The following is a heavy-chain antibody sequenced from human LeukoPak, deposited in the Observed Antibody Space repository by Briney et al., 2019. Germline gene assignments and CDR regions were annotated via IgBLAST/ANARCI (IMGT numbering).Heavy chain of an antibody. Sequence: GGSLRLSCAASGFTFSSFAMSCVRQARGRGVVWVSAISGRGDSTYYADSVKGRFTLSRDKSKNTSYLQMNSLRAEDTAIYYCAKNGDRGAYCTGGTCYPYFYYYMDVWGKGTTVTI. V-gene: IGHV3-23*01. J-gene: IGHJ6*03. D-gene: IGHD2-15*01. CDR3: AKNGDRGAYCTGGTCYPYFYYYMDV. CDR2: ISGRGDST. CDR1: GFTFSSFA.